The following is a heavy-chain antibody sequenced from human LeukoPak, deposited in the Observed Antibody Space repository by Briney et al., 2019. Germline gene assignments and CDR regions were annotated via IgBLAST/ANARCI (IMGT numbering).Heavy chain of an antibody. V-gene: IGHV3-74*03. Sequence: PGGSLRLSCVAHGFTFTDSWMDWVRQAPGKGLVWVSQIHSDGSRAKYADSVRGRFSISIDSAKNTLYLQMSSLRVEDTAVYYCAREVDAFDIWGQGTMVTVSS. J-gene: IGHJ3*02. CDR2: IHSDGSRA. CDR3: AREVDAFDI. CDR1: GFTFTDSW.